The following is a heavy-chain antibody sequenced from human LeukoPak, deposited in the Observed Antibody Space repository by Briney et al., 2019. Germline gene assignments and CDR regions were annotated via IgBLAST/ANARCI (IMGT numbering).Heavy chain of an antibody. CDR3: ARSARVVGYYGSGSDYYYYYMDV. D-gene: IGHD3-10*01. J-gene: IGHJ6*03. CDR2: ISAYNGNT. Sequence: ASVKVSCKASGYTFTSYGISWVRQAPGQGLEWMGWISAYNGNTNYAQKLQGRVTMTTDTSTSTAYMELRCLRSDDTAVYYCARSARVVGYYGSGSDYYYYYMDVWGKGTTVTVSS. V-gene: IGHV1-18*01. CDR1: GYTFTSYG.